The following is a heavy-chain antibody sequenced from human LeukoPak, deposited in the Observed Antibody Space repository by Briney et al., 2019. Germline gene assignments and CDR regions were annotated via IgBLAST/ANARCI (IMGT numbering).Heavy chain of an antibody. V-gene: IGHV4-39*01. CDR3: ARRNTADGDHAFDY. CDR2: IYYSGTT. Sequence: PSETLSLTCTVSGDSISSSNYYWGWIRQPPGKGLEWIGTIYYSGTTYYNPSLKSRVTISVDTSKNQFSLKLSSVTAADTAVYCCARRNTADGDHAFDYWGQGTLVTVSS. CDR1: GDSISSSNYY. J-gene: IGHJ4*02. D-gene: IGHD4-17*01.